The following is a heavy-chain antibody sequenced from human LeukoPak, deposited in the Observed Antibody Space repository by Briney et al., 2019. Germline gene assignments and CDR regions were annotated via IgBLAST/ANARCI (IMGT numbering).Heavy chain of an antibody. J-gene: IGHJ5*02. Sequence: SETLSLTCTVSGGSISSYYWSWIRQPPGKGLEWIGYIYYSGSTNYNPSLKSRVTISVDTSKNQFSLKLSSVTAADTAVYYCARTGSDIVVVPAAVGWFDPWGQGTLVTVSS. CDR1: GGSISSYY. CDR3: ARTGSDIVVVPAAVGWFDP. D-gene: IGHD2-2*01. V-gene: IGHV4-59*01. CDR2: IYYSGST.